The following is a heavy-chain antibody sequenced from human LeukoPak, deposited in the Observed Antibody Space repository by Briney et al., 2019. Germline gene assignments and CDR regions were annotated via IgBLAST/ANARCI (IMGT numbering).Heavy chain of an antibody. CDR1: GYTFTSYD. D-gene: IGHD3-3*01. CDR2: MNPNSGNT. J-gene: IGHJ5*02. V-gene: IGHV1-8*03. Sequence: GASVKVSCKASGYTFTSYDINWARQATGQGLEWMGWMNPNSGNTGCAQKFQGRVTITRNTSISTAYMELSSLRSEDTAVYYCARALLAWEWLLHPWGQGTLVTVSS. CDR3: ARALLAWEWLLHP.